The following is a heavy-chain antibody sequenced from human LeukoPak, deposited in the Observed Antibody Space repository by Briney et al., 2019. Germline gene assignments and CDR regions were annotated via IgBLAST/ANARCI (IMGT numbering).Heavy chain of an antibody. CDR2: IYSDGST. V-gene: IGHV3-53*01. CDR3: AKASMVRGYDA. D-gene: IGHD3-10*01. Sequence: PGGSLRLSCGASGFTVSSSYMSWVRQASGKGLEWVSVIYSDGSTYYADSVKGRFTISRDNSKNTVYMQMNSLRADDTAAYYCAKASMVRGYDAWGQGTLVTVSS. CDR1: GFTVSSSY. J-gene: IGHJ5*02.